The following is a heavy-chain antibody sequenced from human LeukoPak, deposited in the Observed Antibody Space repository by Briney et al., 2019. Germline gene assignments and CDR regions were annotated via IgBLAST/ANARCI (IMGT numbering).Heavy chain of an antibody. J-gene: IGHJ4*02. Sequence: GASVKVSCKTSGYTFISYAMNWVRQAPGQGLEWMGWINTNTGNPAYAQGFTGRFVFSLDTSVSTAYLQISSLKAEDTAVYYCALGYSSGWFGLTNDYWGQGTLVTVSS. CDR2: INTNTGNP. CDR1: GYTFISYA. CDR3: ALGYSSGWFGLTNDY. V-gene: IGHV7-4-1*02. D-gene: IGHD6-19*01.